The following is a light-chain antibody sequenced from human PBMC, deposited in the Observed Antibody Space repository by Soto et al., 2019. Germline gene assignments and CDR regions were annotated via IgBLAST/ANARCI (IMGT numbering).Light chain of an antibody. CDR2: GAS. V-gene: IGKV3-15*01. J-gene: IGKJ5*01. CDR3: QQYNNWPLT. CDR1: QSVSSY. Sequence: IVLTQSAATLSLSPGERATLSCRASQSVSSYLAWYQQKPGQAPRLLIYGASTTATGIPARFSGSGSGTEFTLTISSLQSEDFAVYYCQQYNNWPLTFGQGTRLEIK.